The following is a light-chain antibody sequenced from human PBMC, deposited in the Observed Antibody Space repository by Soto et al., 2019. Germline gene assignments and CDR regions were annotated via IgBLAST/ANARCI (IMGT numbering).Light chain of an antibody. CDR1: QSVSSSY. Sequence: EVVLTRSPGTLSLSPGERATLSCRASQSVSSSYLAWYQQKPGHAPRLLIYGTSSRATGIPDRFSGSVSGRDLTVTITRLEPEEFAVYYYQQYGSSSYTFGRGAKVEIK. V-gene: IGKV3-20*01. CDR3: QQYGSSSYT. CDR2: GTS. J-gene: IGKJ1*01.